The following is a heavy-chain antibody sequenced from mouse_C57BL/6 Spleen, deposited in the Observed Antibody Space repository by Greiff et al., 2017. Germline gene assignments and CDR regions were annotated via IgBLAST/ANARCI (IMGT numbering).Heavy chain of an antibody. CDR3: TRCNSNYLYYFDY. Sequence: VQLQQSGAELVRPGASVTLSCKASGYTFTDYEMHWVKQTPVHGLEWIGAIDPETGGTAYNQKFKGKAILTADKSSSTAYMELRSLTSEDSAVYYCTRCNSNYLYYFDYWGQGTTLTVSS. D-gene: IGHD2-5*01. CDR2: IDPETGGT. J-gene: IGHJ2*01. CDR1: GYTFTDYE. V-gene: IGHV1-15*01.